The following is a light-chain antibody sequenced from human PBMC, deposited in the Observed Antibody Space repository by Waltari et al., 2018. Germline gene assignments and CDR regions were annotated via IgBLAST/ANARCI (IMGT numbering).Light chain of an antibody. Sequence: DIQMTQSPSTLSASVGDRVTITCRASQSVSVWLAWYQQKPGKAPNLLIYQSFILESGVPSRFSGSGSGTEFTLTISSLQPDDFASYYCHQYHSYPYTFGQGTKLGI. CDR2: QSF. CDR3: HQYHSYPYT. V-gene: IGKV1-5*03. CDR1: QSVSVW. J-gene: IGKJ2*01.